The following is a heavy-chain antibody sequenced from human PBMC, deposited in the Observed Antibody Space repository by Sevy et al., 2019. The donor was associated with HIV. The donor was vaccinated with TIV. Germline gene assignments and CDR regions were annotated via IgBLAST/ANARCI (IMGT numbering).Heavy chain of an antibody. CDR1: GFAFSIYS. D-gene: IGHD2-8*01. V-gene: IGHV3-23*01. Sequence: GGSLRLSCAASGFAFSIYSMSWVRQAPGKGLEWVSTLSFGCGKINYADSVKGRFTISRDNSKSSVYLKMNNMRVEDTAVYYCAREGCTKPHDYWGQGTLVTVSS. CDR2: LSFGCGKI. J-gene: IGHJ4*02. CDR3: AREGCTKPHDY.